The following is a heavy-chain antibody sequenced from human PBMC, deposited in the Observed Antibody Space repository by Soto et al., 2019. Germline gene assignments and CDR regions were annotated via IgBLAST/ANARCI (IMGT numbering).Heavy chain of an antibody. CDR1: GFSLSTSGVG. J-gene: IGHJ4*02. CDR2: IYWDDDK. V-gene: IGHV2-5*02. D-gene: IGHD3-10*01. Sequence: QITLKESGPTLVKPTQTLTLTCTFSGFSLSTSGVGVGWIRQPPGKALEWLALIYWDDDKRYSPSLRSRLTISKYTSKNQVLITMSNMDPVYTATCFFAHHPYYGSWPYSFDYWGQGTLVTVSS. CDR3: AHHPYYGSWPYSFDY.